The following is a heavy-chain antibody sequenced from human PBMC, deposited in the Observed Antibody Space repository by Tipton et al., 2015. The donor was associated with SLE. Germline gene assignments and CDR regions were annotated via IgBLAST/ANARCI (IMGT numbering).Heavy chain of an antibody. J-gene: IGHJ6*03. D-gene: IGHD3-10*01. CDR2: ITSGGDM. CDR1: GFTFNYYN. Sequence: GSLRLSCAVSGFTFNYYNVNWVRQAPGKGLEWISSITSGGDMYYSDSVKGRFTISRDDGKNSVSLHMNSLRVDDTALYYCARELVYLDVWGKGTTVTVSS. CDR3: ARELVYLDV. V-gene: IGHV3-69-1*01.